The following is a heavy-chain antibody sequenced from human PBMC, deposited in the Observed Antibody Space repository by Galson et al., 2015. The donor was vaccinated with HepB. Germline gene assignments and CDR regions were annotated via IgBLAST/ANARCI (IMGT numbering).Heavy chain of an antibody. CDR2: ISTTNGNP. D-gene: IGHD7-27*01. J-gene: IGHJ4*02. CDR3: ARHWGGFDY. Sequence: SVKVSCKASGYTFNKYDISWVRQAPGQGYEWMGWISTTNGNPNPAQKFQDRVTLTIDTSTSTAYMELRSLTSDDTALYYCARHWGGFDYWGQGTLVTVSS. CDR1: GYTFNKYD. V-gene: IGHV1-18*01.